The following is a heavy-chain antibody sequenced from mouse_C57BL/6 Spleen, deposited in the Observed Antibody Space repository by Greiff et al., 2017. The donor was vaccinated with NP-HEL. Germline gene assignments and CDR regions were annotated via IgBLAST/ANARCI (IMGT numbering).Heavy chain of an antibody. V-gene: IGHV1-50*01. Sequence: QVQLQQPGAELVKPGASVKLSCKASGYTFTSYWMQWVKQRPGQGLEWIGEIDPSDSYTNYNQKFKGKATLTVDTSSSTAYMQLSSLTSEDSAVYYCARRGWDVFAYWGQGTLVTVSA. CDR2: IDPSDSYT. CDR3: ARRGWDVFAY. CDR1: GYTFTSYW. D-gene: IGHD4-1*01. J-gene: IGHJ3*01.